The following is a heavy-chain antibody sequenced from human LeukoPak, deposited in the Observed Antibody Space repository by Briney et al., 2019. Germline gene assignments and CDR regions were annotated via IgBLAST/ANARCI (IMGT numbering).Heavy chain of an antibody. CDR2: IYYSGST. Sequence: PSETLSLTCTVPGGSISSYYWSWIRQPPGKGLGWIGSIYYSGSTNYNPSLKCRVTISVITAKNQFSLKLSPVTTADTAVYYCVGTTGFLPEYYYYMDVWGKGTTVTVSS. CDR3: VGTTGFLPEYYYYMDV. V-gene: IGHV4-59*01. CDR1: GGSISSYY. J-gene: IGHJ6*03. D-gene: IGHD1-14*01.